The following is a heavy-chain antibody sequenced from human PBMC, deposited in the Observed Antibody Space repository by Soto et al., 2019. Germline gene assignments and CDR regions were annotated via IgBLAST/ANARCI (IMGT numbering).Heavy chain of an antibody. Sequence: GESLKISCAASGFTFSSYSMNWVRQAPGKGLEWVSYISSSSSTIYYADSVKGRFTISRDNAKNSLYLQMNSLRDEDTAVYYCARVPSSSGWYYYYYGMDVWGQGTTVTVSS. V-gene: IGHV3-48*02. CDR1: GFTFSSYS. J-gene: IGHJ6*02. D-gene: IGHD6-19*01. CDR2: ISSSSSTI. CDR3: ARVPSSSGWYYYYYGMDV.